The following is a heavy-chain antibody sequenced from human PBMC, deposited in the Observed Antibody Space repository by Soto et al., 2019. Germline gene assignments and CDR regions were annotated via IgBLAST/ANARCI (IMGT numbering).Heavy chain of an antibody. D-gene: IGHD5-12*01. Sequence: QLQLQESGPGLVKPSETLSLTCTVSGGSISSSSYYWGWIRQPPGKGLEWIGSIYYSGSTYYNPSVKSRVTISVDTSKNQFSLKLSSVTAADTAVYYCARPASGYDYFGAFDIWGQGTMVTVSS. CDR2: IYYSGST. V-gene: IGHV4-39*01. CDR3: ARPASGYDYFGAFDI. J-gene: IGHJ3*02. CDR1: GGSISSSSYY.